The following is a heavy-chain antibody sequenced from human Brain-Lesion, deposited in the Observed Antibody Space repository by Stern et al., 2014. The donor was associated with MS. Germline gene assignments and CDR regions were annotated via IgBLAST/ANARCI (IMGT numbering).Heavy chain of an antibody. CDR2: IFNSGST. CDR1: GGSISSGGYY. J-gene: IGHJ6*02. V-gene: IGHV4-61*02. CDR3: ARGRVVPGFQYYATDV. D-gene: IGHD2-2*01. Sequence: VQLVESGPGLVKPSQTLSLSCTVSGGSISSGGYYWSWIRQPAGKGLEWIGRIFNSGSTSYNPSLKSRVTNSIDTSKNQFSPRLTSMTAADTAVYYCARGRVVPGFQYYATDVWGQGTTVIVSS.